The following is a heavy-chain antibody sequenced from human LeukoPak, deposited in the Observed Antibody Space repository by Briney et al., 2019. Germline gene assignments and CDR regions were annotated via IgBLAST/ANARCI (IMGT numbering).Heavy chain of an antibody. CDR2: IYYSGST. Sequence: PSETLSLTCTVSGGSISSYYWSWIRQPPGKGLEWIGYIYYSGSTNYNPSLKSRVTISVDTSKNQFSLKLSSVTAADTAVYYCASQGKGCYLEAFDIWGQGTMVTVSS. V-gene: IGHV4-59*08. D-gene: IGHD1-1*01. CDR1: GGSISSYY. CDR3: ASQGKGCYLEAFDI. J-gene: IGHJ3*02.